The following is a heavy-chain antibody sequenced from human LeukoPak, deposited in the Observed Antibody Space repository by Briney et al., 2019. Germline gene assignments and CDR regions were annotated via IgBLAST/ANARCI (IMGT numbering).Heavy chain of an antibody. CDR3: AKRESCYGGPFQY. Sequence: GGSLRLSCAASGFTFSSYAMSWVRQAPGKGLEWVSTITTSGTTYYPDSVKGRFTISRDISNNPLYLHMTSLRAEDSAVFYCAKRESCYGGPFQYLGQGTLVTVSS. J-gene: IGHJ4*02. CDR1: GFTFSSYA. CDR2: ITTSGTT. D-gene: IGHD2-15*01. V-gene: IGHV3-23*01.